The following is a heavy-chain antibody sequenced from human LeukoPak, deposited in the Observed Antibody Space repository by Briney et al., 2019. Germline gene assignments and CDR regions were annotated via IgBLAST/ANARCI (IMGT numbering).Heavy chain of an antibody. V-gene: IGHV3-23*01. CDR2: ISGSGTST. D-gene: IGHD2/OR15-2a*01. Sequence: GGSLRLSCAASGFTVSSNYMSWVRQAPGKGLEWVSRISGSGTSTWYADSVKGRFTISRDNSKSTLYLQVNSLRAEDTAVYYCAKDPYFYWGQGTLVTVSS. CDR3: AKDPYFY. J-gene: IGHJ4*02. CDR1: GFTVSSNY.